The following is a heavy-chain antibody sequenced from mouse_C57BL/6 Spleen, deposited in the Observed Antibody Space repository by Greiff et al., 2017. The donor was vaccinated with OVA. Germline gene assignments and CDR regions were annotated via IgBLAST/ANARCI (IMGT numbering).Heavy chain of an antibody. CDR1: GYAFSSYW. CDR3: ATIYYYGSSPYWYFDV. J-gene: IGHJ1*03. V-gene: IGHV1-80*01. D-gene: IGHD1-1*01. Sequence: VQLVESGAELVKPGASVKISCKASGYAFSSYWMNWVKQRPGKGLEWIGQIYPGDGDTNYNGKFKGKATLTADKSSSTAYMQLSSLTSEDSAVYFCATIYYYGSSPYWYFDVWGTGTTVTVSS. CDR2: IYPGDGDT.